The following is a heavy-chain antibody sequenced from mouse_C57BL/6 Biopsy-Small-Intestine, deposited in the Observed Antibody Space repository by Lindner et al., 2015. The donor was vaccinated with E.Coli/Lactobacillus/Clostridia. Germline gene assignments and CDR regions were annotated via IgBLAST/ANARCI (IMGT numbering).Heavy chain of an antibody. J-gene: IGHJ3*01. D-gene: IGHD4-1*01. CDR3: ARLESGLGRGFAY. CDR2: INPYNGGT. Sequence: EVQLQESGPVLVKPGASVKMSCKASGYTFTDYYMNWVKQSHGKSLEWIGVINPYNGGTSYNQKFKGKATLTVDKSSSTAYMELNSLTSEDSAVYYCARLESGLGRGFAYWGQETLVTVSA. CDR1: GYTFTDYY. V-gene: IGHV1-19*01.